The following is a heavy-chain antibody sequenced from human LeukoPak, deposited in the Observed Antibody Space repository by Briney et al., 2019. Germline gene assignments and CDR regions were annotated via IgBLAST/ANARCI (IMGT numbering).Heavy chain of an antibody. Sequence: SVKVSCKASGGTFSSYAISWVRQAPGQGLEWMGGIIPIFGTANYAQKFQGRVTITADESTSTAYMELSSLRSEDTAVYYCARLRAGLDAFDIWGQGTMVTVSS. D-gene: IGHD3/OR15-3a*01. CDR1: GGTFSSYA. CDR2: IIPIFGTA. J-gene: IGHJ3*02. V-gene: IGHV1-69*13. CDR3: ARLRAGLDAFDI.